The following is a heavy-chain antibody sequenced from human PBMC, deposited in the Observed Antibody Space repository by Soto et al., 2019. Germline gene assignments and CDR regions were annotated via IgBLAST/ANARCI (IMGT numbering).Heavy chain of an antibody. CDR2: IYYSGST. D-gene: IGHD3-3*01. Sequence: SETLSLTCTVSGGSISSSSYYWGWIRQPPGKGLEWIGSIYYSGSTYYNPSLKSRVTISVDTSKNQFSLKLSSVTAADTAVYYCARLGGGLRFLEWSLPLFQHWGQGTLVTVSS. CDR1: GGSISSSSYY. CDR3: ARLGGGLRFLEWSLPLFQH. V-gene: IGHV4-39*01. J-gene: IGHJ1*01.